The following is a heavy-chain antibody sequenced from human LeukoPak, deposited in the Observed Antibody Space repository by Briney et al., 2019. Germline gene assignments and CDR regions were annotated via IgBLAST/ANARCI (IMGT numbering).Heavy chain of an antibody. Sequence: SETLSLTCTVSGGSISSYYWSWIRQPPGKGLEWIGYIYYSGSTNYNPSLKSRVTISVDTSKNQFSLKLSSVTAADTAVYCCARRRQQLVLPFDYWGQGTLVTVSS. CDR2: IYYSGST. J-gene: IGHJ4*02. CDR3: ARRRQQLVLPFDY. V-gene: IGHV4-59*01. D-gene: IGHD6-13*01. CDR1: GGSISSYY.